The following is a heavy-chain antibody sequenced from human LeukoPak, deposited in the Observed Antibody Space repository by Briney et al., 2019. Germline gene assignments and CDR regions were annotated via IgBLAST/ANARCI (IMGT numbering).Heavy chain of an antibody. CDR2: IYYTGGT. D-gene: IGHD6-19*01. J-gene: IGHJ4*02. Sequence: SETLSLTCTVSGGSIGSNYWTLIRQPPGKGLEYIGYIYYTGGTNYNPSLKSRVTISVDTPKNQFSLKLTSVTAADTAVYFCAKYGNSGWVIDNWGQGTLVTVSS. V-gene: IGHV4-59*08. CDR1: GGSIGSNY. CDR3: AKYGNSGWVIDN.